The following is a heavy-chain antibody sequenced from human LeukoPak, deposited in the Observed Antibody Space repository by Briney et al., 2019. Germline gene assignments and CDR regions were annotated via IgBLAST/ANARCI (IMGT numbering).Heavy chain of an antibody. CDR2: INHSGST. CDR1: GGSFSGYY. Sequence: KSSETLSLTCAVYGGSFSGYYWSWIRQPPGKGLEWIGEINHSGSTNYNPSLKSRVTISVDTSKNQFSLKLSSVTAADTAVYYCARGHRGSYSADYWGQGTLVTVSS. D-gene: IGHD1-26*01. V-gene: IGHV4-34*01. J-gene: IGHJ4*02. CDR3: ARGHRGSYSADY.